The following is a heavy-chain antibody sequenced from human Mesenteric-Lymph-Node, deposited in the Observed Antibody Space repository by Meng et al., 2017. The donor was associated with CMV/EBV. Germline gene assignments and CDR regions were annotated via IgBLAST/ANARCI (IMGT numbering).Heavy chain of an antibody. D-gene: IGHD6-13*01. V-gene: IGHV4-34*01. J-gene: IGHJ4*02. Sequence: SETLSLTCAVYGGSFSGYYWSWIRQPPGKGLEWIGEINHSGSTNYNPSLKSRVTISVDTSKNQFSLKLSSVTAADTAVYYCARGTVAAAGTGDCWGQGTLVTVSS. CDR3: ARGTVAAAGTGDC. CDR2: INHSGST. CDR1: GGSFSGYY.